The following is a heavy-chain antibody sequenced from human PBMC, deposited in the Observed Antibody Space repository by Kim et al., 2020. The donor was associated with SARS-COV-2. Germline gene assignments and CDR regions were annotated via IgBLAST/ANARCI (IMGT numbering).Heavy chain of an antibody. CDR1: GFTFSNAW. CDR2: IKSKTDGGTT. J-gene: IGHJ3*02. V-gene: IGHV3-15*01. D-gene: IGHD3-9*01. CDR3: TTERRQYYDILTGSLGSAFDI. Sequence: GGSLRLSCAASGFTFSNAWMSWVRQAPGKGLEWVGRIKSKTDGGTTDYAAPVKGRFTISRDDSKNTLYLQMNSLKTEDTAVYYCTTERRQYYDILTGSLGSAFDIWGQGTMVTVSS.